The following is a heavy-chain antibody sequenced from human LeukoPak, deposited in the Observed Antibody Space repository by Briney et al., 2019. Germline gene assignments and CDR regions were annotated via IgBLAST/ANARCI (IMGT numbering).Heavy chain of an antibody. J-gene: IGHJ4*02. CDR1: GGSISSGGYY. Sequence: SETLTLTCTVSGGSISSGGYYWSWIRQHPGKGLEWIVYIYYSGSTYYNPSLKSRVTISVDTSKNQFSLKLSSVTAADTAVYYCARTKGDFWSGYHRGHFDYWGQGTLVTVSS. CDR3: ARTKGDFWSGYHRGHFDY. V-gene: IGHV4-31*03. CDR2: IYYSGST. D-gene: IGHD3-3*01.